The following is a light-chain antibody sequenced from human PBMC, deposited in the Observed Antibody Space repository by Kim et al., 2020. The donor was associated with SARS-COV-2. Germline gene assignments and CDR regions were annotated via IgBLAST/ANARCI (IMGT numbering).Light chain of an antibody. V-gene: IGLV1-40*01. J-gene: IGLJ1*01. Sequence: QRVTISCTGSSSNIAAGYDVHWYQQLPGTAPKLLLYRNNNRPSGVPDRFSGSKSGTSASLAITGLQAEDEADYYCQSYDSSLAAYVFGTGTKVTAL. CDR3: QSYDSSLAAYV. CDR2: RNN. CDR1: SSNIAAGYD.